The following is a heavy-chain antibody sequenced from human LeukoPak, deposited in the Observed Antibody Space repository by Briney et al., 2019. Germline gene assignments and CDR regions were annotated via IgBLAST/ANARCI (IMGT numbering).Heavy chain of an antibody. D-gene: IGHD3-16*02. V-gene: IGHV4-59*11. Sequence: SETLSLTCTVSVGSISSHYWCWIRQPPGKGLEWRWYIYYSGSTNYIPSLNSRVTISVDTSKNQFSLKLSSVTAADTAVYYCARASYDYVWGSYRSFYFDYWGQGTLVTVSS. CDR1: VGSISSHY. CDR2: IYYSGST. J-gene: IGHJ4*02. CDR3: ARASYDYVWGSYRSFYFDY.